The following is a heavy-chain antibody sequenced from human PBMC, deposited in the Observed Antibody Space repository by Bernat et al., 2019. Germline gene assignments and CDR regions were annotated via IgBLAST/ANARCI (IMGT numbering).Heavy chain of an antibody. CDR1: GFTFSSYW. CDR2: INSDGSST. CDR3: GSPGLNDAFDI. V-gene: IGHV3-74*02. Sequence: EVQLVESGGGLVQPGGSLRLSCAASGFTFSSYWMHWVRQAPGKGLVWVARINSDGSSTSYVDSVKGRFTISRDNAKNTLYLQMNRLRAEDTAVYYCGSPGLNDAFDIWGQGTMVTVSS. J-gene: IGHJ3*02. D-gene: IGHD3/OR15-3a*01.